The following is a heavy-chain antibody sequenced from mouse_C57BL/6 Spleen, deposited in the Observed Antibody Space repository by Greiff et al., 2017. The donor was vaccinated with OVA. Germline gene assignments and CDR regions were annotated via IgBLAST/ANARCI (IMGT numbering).Heavy chain of an antibody. CDR3: ARRWDVYFDY. V-gene: IGHV1-82*01. D-gene: IGHD4-1*01. J-gene: IGHJ2*01. Sequence: VQLQQSGPELVKPGASVKISCKASGYAFSSSWMNWVKQRPGKGLEWIGRIYPGDGDTNYNGKFKGKATLTADKSSSTAYMQLSSLTSEDSAVYFCARRWDVYFDYWGQGTTLTVSS. CDR1: GYAFSSSW. CDR2: IYPGDGDT.